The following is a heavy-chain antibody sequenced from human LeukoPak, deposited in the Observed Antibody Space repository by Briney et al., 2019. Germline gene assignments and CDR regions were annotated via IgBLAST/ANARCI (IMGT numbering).Heavy chain of an antibody. CDR3: ARVMWGATAFDY. CDR1: GYTSTGHY. D-gene: IGHD1-26*01. J-gene: IGHJ4*02. Sequence: ASVKVSCKASGYTSTGHYMHWVRQAPGQGPEWMGWINPNSGDTNYAQKFQGRITLTTDTSINTAYMELNRLRSDDTAVYYCARVMWGATAFDYWGQGSLVTVSS. V-gene: IGHV1-2*02. CDR2: INPNSGDT.